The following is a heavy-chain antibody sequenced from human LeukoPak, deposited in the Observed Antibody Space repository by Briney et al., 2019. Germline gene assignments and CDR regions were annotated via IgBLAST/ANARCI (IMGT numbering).Heavy chain of an antibody. Sequence: ASVKVSCKASGYTFTTYCMHWVRQAPGQGLEWMGIINPSGGTTSYAQKFQGRVAMTRDTSTSTVYMELSSLRSEDTAVYYCARDYRFRSSDYYYPLDYWGQGTLVTVSS. CDR2: INPSGGTT. D-gene: IGHD3-22*01. CDR1: GYTFTTYC. J-gene: IGHJ4*02. CDR3: ARDYRFRSSDYYYPLDY. V-gene: IGHV1-46*01.